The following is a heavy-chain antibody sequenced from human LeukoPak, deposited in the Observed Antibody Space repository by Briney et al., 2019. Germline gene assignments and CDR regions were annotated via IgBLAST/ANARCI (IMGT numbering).Heavy chain of an antibody. CDR2: IIPMLETV. J-gene: IGHJ6*02. CDR1: GGTFSSYA. CDR3: ARDQKVGATPYYGMDV. Sequence: SVKVSCKASGGTFSSYAINWVRQAPGQGLEWMGRIIPMLETVNYAQKFQGRVTIIADKFTSTAYLELSSLRSEDTAVYYCARDQKVGATPYYGMDVWGQGTTVTVSS. D-gene: IGHD1-26*01. V-gene: IGHV1-69*04.